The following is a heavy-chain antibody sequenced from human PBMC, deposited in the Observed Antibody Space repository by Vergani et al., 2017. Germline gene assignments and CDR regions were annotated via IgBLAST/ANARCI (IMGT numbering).Heavy chain of an antibody. D-gene: IGHD2/OR15-2a*01. J-gene: IGHJ6*03. CDR2: IIPIFGTA. Sequence: QVQLVQSGAEVKKPGSSVKVSCKASGGTFSSYAISWVRQAPGQGVEWMGGIIPIFGTANYAQKFQGRVTITADESTSTAYMELSSLRSEDTSVYYCASSIQPLFYDDXMDVWGKGTTVTVSS. CDR3: ASSIQPLFYDDXMDV. V-gene: IGHV1-69*01. CDR1: GGTFSSYA.